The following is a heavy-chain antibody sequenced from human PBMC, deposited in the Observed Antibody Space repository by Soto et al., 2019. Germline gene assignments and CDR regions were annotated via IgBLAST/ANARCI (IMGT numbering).Heavy chain of an antibody. CDR3: ARHAITMVRDSEDTYFDY. CDR2: IYPGDSDT. CDR1: GYSFTSYW. Sequence: EVQLVQSGAEVKKPGESLKISCKGSGYSFTSYWIGWVRQMPGKGLEWMGIIYPGDSDTRYSPSFQGQVTISADKSISTADLQWSSLKASDTAMYYCARHAITMVRDSEDTYFDYWGQGTLVTVSS. V-gene: IGHV5-51*01. D-gene: IGHD3-10*01. J-gene: IGHJ4*02.